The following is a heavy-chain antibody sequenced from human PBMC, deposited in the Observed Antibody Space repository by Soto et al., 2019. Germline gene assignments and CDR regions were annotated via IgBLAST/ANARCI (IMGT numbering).Heavy chain of an antibody. D-gene: IGHD3-10*01. V-gene: IGHV4-30-2*01. CDR2: IYHSGST. J-gene: IGHJ4*02. Sequence: SETLSLTCAVSGGSISSGGYSWSWIRQPPGKGLEWIGYIYHSGSTYYNPSLKSRVTISVDRSKNQFSLKLSSVTAADTAVYYCARGAVGYYGLREFDYWGQGTLVTVSS. CDR1: GGSISSGGYS. CDR3: ARGAVGYYGLREFDY.